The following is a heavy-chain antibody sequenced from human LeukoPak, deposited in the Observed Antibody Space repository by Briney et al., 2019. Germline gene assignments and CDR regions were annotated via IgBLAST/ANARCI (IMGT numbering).Heavy chain of an antibody. CDR1: GFTFSRYW. D-gene: IGHD2-2*01. CDR2: INGDGSNT. J-gene: IGHJ4*02. CDR3: ARGGCTSTSCLDY. V-gene: IGHV3-74*01. Sequence: HPGGSLRLSCAASGFTFSRYWMHWVRQAPGKGLVWASHINGDGSNTNYADSVKGRFTISRDNAKNTLYLQMNSLRAEDTAVYYCARGGCTSTSCLDYWAQGTLVTVSS.